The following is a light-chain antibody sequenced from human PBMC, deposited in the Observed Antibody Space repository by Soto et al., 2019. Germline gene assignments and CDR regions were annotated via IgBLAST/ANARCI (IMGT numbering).Light chain of an antibody. V-gene: IGKV1-5*03. CDR3: QEYNSYSLT. CDR1: QTISSW. CDR2: KAS. Sequence: DIHMTQSPSTLSASVGDRVTITCRASQTISSWLAWYQQKPGKAPKLLIYKASTLESGVPSRFSGSGSGTEFTLTISRLEPDDFATCYCQEYNSYSLTFGGGTKVAIK. J-gene: IGKJ4*01.